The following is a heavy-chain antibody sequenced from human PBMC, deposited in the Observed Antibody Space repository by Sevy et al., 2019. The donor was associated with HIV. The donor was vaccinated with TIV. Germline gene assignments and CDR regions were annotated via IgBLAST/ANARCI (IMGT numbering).Heavy chain of an antibody. D-gene: IGHD3-3*01. J-gene: IGHJ4*02. CDR2: FDPEDGER. CDR1: GYTLTQLS. V-gene: IGHV1-24*01. Sequence: ASVNVSCKLSGYTLTQLSMHWVRQAPGKGLEWLGSFDPEDGERIYAQKFQGRFTMTEETSTDTAYMELSSLGSEDTAIYYCATGREYYEGNSGYFDYWGQGTLVTVSS. CDR3: ATGREYYEGNSGYFDY.